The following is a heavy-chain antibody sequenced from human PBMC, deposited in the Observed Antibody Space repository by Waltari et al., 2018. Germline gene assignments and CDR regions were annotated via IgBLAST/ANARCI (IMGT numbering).Heavy chain of an antibody. CDR3: ARGRHSVGFLEWLLLPDV. CDR2: RNPNSGNT. CDR1: GYTFTSYD. D-gene: IGHD3-3*01. Sequence: QVQLVQSGAEVKKPGASVKVSCKASGYTFTSYDINWVRQATGQGLEWMGWRNPNSGNTGYAQKFQGRVTMTRNTSISTAYMELGSLRSEDTAVYYCARGRHSVGFLEWLLLPDVWGQGTTVTVSS. J-gene: IGHJ6*02. V-gene: IGHV1-8*01.